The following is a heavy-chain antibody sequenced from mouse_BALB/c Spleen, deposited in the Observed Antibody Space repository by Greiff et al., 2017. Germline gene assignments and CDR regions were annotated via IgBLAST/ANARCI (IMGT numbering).Heavy chain of an antibody. V-gene: IGHV3-2*02. Sequence: EVKLEESGPGLVKPSQSLSLTCTVTGYSITSDYAWNWIRQFPGNKLEWMGYISYSGSTSYNPSLKSRISITRDTSKNQFFLQLNSVTTEDTATYYCARSITTATQFAYWGQGTLVTVSA. D-gene: IGHD1-2*01. J-gene: IGHJ3*01. CDR1: GYSITSDYA. CDR3: ARSITTATQFAY. CDR2: ISYSGST.